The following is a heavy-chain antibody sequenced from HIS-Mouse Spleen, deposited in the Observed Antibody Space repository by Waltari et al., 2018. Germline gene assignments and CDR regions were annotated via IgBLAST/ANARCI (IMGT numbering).Heavy chain of an antibody. V-gene: IGHV1-8*01. CDR2: MKPNSGNT. J-gene: IGHJ4*02. Sequence: QVQLVQSGAEVKKPGASVKVSCKAYGYTFTSYDINCVRQATGQGLEWMGWMKPNSGNTGYAQKFQGRVTMTRNTSISTAYMELSSLRSEDTAVYYCARVYYDFWSGYYYWGQGTLVTVSS. D-gene: IGHD3-3*01. CDR1: GYTFTSYD. CDR3: ARVYYDFWSGYYY.